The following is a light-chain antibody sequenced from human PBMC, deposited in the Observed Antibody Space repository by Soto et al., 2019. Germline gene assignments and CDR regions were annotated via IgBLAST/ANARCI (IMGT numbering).Light chain of an antibody. CDR3: QQYNIYST. J-gene: IGKJ1*01. CDR1: QGISGR. V-gene: IGKV1-5*01. CDR2: DVS. Sequence: DIQMTQSPSTLSASVGDRVTITCRASQGISGRLAWYQQKPGKAPNLLIYDVSNLESGVPSRFSGSGSGTDFTFTIISLQPDDFATYYCQQYNIYSTFGQGTKV.